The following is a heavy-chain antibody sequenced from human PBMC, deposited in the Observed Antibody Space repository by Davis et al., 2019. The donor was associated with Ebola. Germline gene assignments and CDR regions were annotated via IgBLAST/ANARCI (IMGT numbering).Heavy chain of an antibody. Sequence: KVSCKASGYTFTSYAMHWVRQMPGKGLEWMGIIYPGDSDTMYSPSFQGQITISVDKSTSVTYLQWSSLKASDTAIYYCARRGSGSFDTNWFDSWGQGTLVTVSS. CDR1: GYTFTSYA. CDR3: ARRGSGSFDTNWFDS. J-gene: IGHJ5*01. CDR2: IYPGDSDT. D-gene: IGHD3-10*01. V-gene: IGHV5-51*01.